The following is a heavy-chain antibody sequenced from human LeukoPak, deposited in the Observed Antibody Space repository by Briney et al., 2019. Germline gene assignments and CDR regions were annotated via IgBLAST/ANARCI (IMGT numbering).Heavy chain of an antibody. J-gene: IGHJ4*02. CDR3: AKAEGMTTVKIFGY. CDR1: GFTFSSYA. V-gene: IGHV3-23*01. Sequence: GGSLRLCCAASGFTFSSYAMSWVRQAPGKGLEWVSAISGSGGSTYYADSVKGRFTISRDNSKNTLYLQMNSLRAEDTAVYYCAKAEGMTTVKIFGYWGQGTLVTVSS. CDR2: ISGSGGST. D-gene: IGHD4-17*01.